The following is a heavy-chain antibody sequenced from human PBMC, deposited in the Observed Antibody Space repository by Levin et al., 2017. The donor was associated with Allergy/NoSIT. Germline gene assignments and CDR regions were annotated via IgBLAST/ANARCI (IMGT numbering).Heavy chain of an antibody. CDR1: GFSLSRHW. CDR2: IREDGSEK. D-gene: IGHD1-1*01. CDR3: ARDWTGGWNDY. Sequence: GGSLRLSCVASGFSLSRHWMSWIRQAPGKGPEWVANIREDGSEKKYLDSVKGRFTISRDNAKNSFYLEMSSLRVEDTAVYYCARDWTGGWNDYWGQGTLIPVSS. V-gene: IGHV3-7*01. J-gene: IGHJ4*02.